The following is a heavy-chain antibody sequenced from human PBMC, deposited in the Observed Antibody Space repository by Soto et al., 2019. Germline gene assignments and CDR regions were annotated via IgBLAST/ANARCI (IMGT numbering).Heavy chain of an antibody. D-gene: IGHD4-17*01. CDR3: ARGSYGDYVDDAFDI. Sequence: PGGSLRLSCAASGFTFSSYWVSWVRQAPGKGLEWVANIKQDGSEKYYVDSVKGRFTISRDNAKNSLYLQMNSLRAEDTAVYYCARGSYGDYVDDAFDIWGQGTMVTVSS. CDR2: IKQDGSEK. V-gene: IGHV3-7*01. CDR1: GFTFSSYW. J-gene: IGHJ3*02.